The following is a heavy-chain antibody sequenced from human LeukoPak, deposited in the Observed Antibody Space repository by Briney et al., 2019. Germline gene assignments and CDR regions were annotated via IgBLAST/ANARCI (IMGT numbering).Heavy chain of an antibody. CDR3: AREYSSSSSYFDY. V-gene: IGHV3-33*01. J-gene: IGHJ4*02. CDR1: GFTFSSYG. D-gene: IGHD6-6*01. Sequence: GGSLRLSCAASGFTFSSYGMHWVRQAPGKGLEWVAVIWYDGSNKYYADSVKGRFTISRDNSKNTLYLHMNSLRAEDTAVYYCAREYSSSSSYFDYWGQGTLVTVSS. CDR2: IWYDGSNK.